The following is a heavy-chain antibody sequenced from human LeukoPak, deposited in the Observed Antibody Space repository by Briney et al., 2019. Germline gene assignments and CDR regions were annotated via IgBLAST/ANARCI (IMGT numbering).Heavy chain of an antibody. J-gene: IGHJ5*01. V-gene: IGHV3-23*01. D-gene: IGHD2-8*01. Sequence: GESLKISCAASGFIFQTYAMSWVRQPPGKGLEWVSTITASGNYTAYADSVKGRFTISRDSSKNTLYLQMNSLRAEDTAVYYCGRRNGALCTKSICRFDSWGQGTLVAVSS. CDR3: GRRNGALCTKSICRFDS. CDR1: GFIFQTYA. CDR2: ITASGNYT.